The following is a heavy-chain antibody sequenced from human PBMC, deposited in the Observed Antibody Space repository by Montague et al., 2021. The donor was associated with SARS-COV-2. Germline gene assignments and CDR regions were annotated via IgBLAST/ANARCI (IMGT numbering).Heavy chain of an antibody. D-gene: IGHD1-26*01. CDR2: VLSSGST. CDR1: GGSIFSNSFY. CDR3: ARGTVGTSHFDY. J-gene: IGHJ4*02. V-gene: IGHV4-39*01. Sequence: SETLSLTCTVSGGSIFSNSFYWGWIRQSPGRGLEWIGNVLSSGSTFYNPSLRSRVTMSEDMSKNQFSLKLMSVTAADTAVYYCARGTVGTSHFDYWGQGTLVTVSS.